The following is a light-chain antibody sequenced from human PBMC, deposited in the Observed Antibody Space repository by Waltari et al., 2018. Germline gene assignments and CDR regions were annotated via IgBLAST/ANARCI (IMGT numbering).Light chain of an antibody. V-gene: IGLV2-23*02. CDR3: CSYAGTDTFWL. Sequence: QSALTQPASVSASPGQSIAISCTGTSSDVGNYNLVPWYQHHPGKAPKLIIYEVTKRPSGVSDRFSGSKSGNTASLTISGLQAEDESDYYCCSYAGTDTFWLFGGGTKLTVL. CDR1: SSDVGNYNL. CDR2: EVT. J-gene: IGLJ2*01.